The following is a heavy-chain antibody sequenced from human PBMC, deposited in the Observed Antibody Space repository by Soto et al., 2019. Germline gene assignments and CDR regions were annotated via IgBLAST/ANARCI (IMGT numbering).Heavy chain of an antibody. CDR1: GFTFSSYD. J-gene: IGHJ6*02. CDR3: ARSARMGVTMVRGVINPYYYGMDV. D-gene: IGHD3-10*01. V-gene: IGHV3-13*01. CDR2: IGTAGDT. Sequence: TGGSLRLSCAASGFTFSSYDMHWVRQATGKGLEWVSAIGTAGDTYYPGSVKGRFTISRENAKNSLYLQMNSLRAGDTAVYYCARSARMGVTMVRGVINPYYYGMDVWGQGTTVTVSS.